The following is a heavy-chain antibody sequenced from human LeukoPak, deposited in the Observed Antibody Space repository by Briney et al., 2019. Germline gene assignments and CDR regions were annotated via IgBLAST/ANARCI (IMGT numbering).Heavy chain of an antibody. CDR1: GFTFSSYW. CDR2: ITNSSNNI. CDR3: ASAKFDY. V-gene: IGHV3-48*04. J-gene: IGHJ4*02. Sequence: GGSLRLSCAASGFTFSSYWMHWVRQAPGKGLEWVSYITNSSNNIYYADSVKGRFTVSRDNAKNSLYLQMNSLRAEDTAVYYCASAKFDYWGQGTLVTVSS.